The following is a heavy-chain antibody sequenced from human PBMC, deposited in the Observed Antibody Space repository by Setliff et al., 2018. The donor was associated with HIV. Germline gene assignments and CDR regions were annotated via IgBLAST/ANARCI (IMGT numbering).Heavy chain of an antibody. Sequence: GGSLRLSCAVSGFTFSTYGMHWVRQAPGKGLEWVTFIEHDGSKKFYADSVKGRFTISRDNSKNTLYLQMNSLRAEDTAIYYCAKGEPTILVVPAAFFDYWGQGTLVTVSS. D-gene: IGHD2-2*01. CDR1: GFTFSTYG. J-gene: IGHJ4*02. CDR3: AKGEPTILVVPAAFFDY. CDR2: IEHDGSKK. V-gene: IGHV3-30*02.